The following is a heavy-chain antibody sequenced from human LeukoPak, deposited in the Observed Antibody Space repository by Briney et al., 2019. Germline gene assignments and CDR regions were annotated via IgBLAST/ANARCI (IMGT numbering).Heavy chain of an antibody. J-gene: IGHJ5*02. Sequence: GGSLRLSCAASGFTFSSYSMNWVRQAPGEGLEWVSYIMSSSYTIYYADSVKGRFTISRNNAKHSLYLQMNRLRPEDTAINYCARGQYDILTGLPIPVSWGEGTLDTVSS. CDR1: GFTFSSYS. D-gene: IGHD3-9*01. CDR2: IMSSSYTI. V-gene: IGHV3-48*01. CDR3: ARGQYDILTGLPIPVS.